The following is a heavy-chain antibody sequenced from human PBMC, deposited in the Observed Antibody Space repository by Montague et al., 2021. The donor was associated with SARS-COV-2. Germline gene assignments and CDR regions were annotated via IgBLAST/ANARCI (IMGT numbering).Heavy chain of an antibody. CDR3: AREYSSGVYFDY. V-gene: IGHV2-70*11. D-gene: IGHD6-19*01. CDR1: GFSLSTSGMC. J-gene: IGHJ4*02. Sequence: PALGKPTQTLTLTCTFSGFSLSTSGMCVSWIRQPPGKALEWLARXXWDDDKYYSTSLKTRLTISKDTSKNQVVLTMTNMDPVDTATYYCAREYSSGVYFDYWGQGTLVTVSS. CDR2: XXWDDDK.